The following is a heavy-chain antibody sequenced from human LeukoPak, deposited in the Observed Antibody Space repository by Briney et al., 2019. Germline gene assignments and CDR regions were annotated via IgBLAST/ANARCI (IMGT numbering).Heavy chain of an antibody. Sequence: GGSLRLSCAASGFTFSSYAMHWVRQAPGKGLEWVSSISSSSSYIYYADSVKGRFTISRDNAKNSLYLQMNSLRAEDTAVYYCARDLGLGGYDVYWGQGTLVTVSS. J-gene: IGHJ4*02. CDR1: GFTFSSYA. D-gene: IGHD5-12*01. CDR3: ARDLGLGGYDVY. CDR2: ISSSSSYI. V-gene: IGHV3-21*01.